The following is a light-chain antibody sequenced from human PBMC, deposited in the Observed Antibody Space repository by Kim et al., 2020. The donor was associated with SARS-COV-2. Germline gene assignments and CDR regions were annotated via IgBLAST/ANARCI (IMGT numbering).Light chain of an antibody. CDR1: QSILYRSKNKNH. J-gene: IGKJ4*01. CDR2: WAS. CDR3: QRYNRWPLT. V-gene: IGKV4-1*01. Sequence: ATFNCKSSQSILYRSKNKNHLAWYQQKPGQPPKLLVYWASTRESGVPDRFSGSGSGTDFSLTISGLQSEDFTVNFCQRYNRWPLTFGGGTKVDIK.